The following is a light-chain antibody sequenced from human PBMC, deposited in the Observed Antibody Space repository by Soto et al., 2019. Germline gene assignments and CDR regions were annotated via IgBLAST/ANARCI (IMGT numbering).Light chain of an antibody. CDR1: MRDVGAYNL. Sequence: QSVLTQPASVSGSPGQSITISCAGTMRDVGAYNLVSWYQQHPGRAPQLIIYEVRNRPSGISFRFSGSKSGNMASLTISGLQAEDEADYYCSSYTSKSSPIFGGGTKVTVL. V-gene: IGLV2-14*01. J-gene: IGLJ2*01. CDR3: SSYTSKSSPI. CDR2: EVR.